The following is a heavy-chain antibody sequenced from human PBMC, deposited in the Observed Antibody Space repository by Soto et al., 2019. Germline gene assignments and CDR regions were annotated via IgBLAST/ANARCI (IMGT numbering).Heavy chain of an antibody. Sequence: GGSLRLSCVASGFTLSSYHMDWVRQAPGKGLEWISYIHASSISNIYYADSVKGRFTISRDNAKNSLYLQMDSLRAEDTAVYYCARDGTTGTANYHYAMDVWGQGTTVTVS. V-gene: IGHV3-48*03. CDR2: IHASSISNI. CDR3: ARDGTTGTANYHYAMDV. J-gene: IGHJ6*02. D-gene: IGHD4-17*01. CDR1: GFTLSSYH.